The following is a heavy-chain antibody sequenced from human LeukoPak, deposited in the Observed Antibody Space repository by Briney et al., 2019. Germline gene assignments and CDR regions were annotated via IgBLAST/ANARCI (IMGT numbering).Heavy chain of an antibody. J-gene: IGHJ6*03. CDR1: GFTFDDYA. Sequence: GESLRLSCAASGFTFDDYAMNWVRQVPGRGLEWVSGINWNGRITEYADSVKDRFTISRQNTKNSLYLYMNNLGGEDTALYFCARGSVQLWLRDAYYYMDVWGKGTTVTVSS. V-gene: IGHV3-20*04. D-gene: IGHD5-18*01. CDR2: INWNGRIT. CDR3: ARGSVQLWLRDAYYYMDV.